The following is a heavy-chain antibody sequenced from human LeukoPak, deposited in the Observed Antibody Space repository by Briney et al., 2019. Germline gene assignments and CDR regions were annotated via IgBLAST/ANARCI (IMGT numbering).Heavy chain of an antibody. CDR1: GGSFSGYY. Sequence: SETLSLTCAVYGGSFSGYYWSWIRQPPGKGLEWIEEINHSGSTNYNPSLKSRVTISVDTSKNQFSLKLSSVTAADTAVYYCARGQFQRYWGQGTLVTVSS. J-gene: IGHJ4*02. CDR2: INHSGST. CDR3: ARGQFQRY. V-gene: IGHV4-34*01.